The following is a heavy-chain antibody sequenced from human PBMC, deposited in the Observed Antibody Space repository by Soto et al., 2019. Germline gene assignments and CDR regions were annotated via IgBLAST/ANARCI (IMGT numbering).Heavy chain of an antibody. J-gene: IGHJ5*02. D-gene: IGHD1-1*01. CDR1: GASISGFY. CDR2: IYATGTT. V-gene: IGHV4-4*07. CDR3: VRDGTKTLRDWFEP. Sequence: SETLSLTCTVSGASISGFYWSWIRKSAGKGLEWIGRIYATGTTDYNPSLKSRVMMSVDTSKKQFSLKLRSVTAADTAVYYCVRDGTKTLRDWFEPWGQGISVTVSS.